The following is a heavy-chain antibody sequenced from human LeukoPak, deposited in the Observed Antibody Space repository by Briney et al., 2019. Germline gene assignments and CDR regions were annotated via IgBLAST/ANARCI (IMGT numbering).Heavy chain of an antibody. Sequence: GGSLRLSCAASGFTFSSYAMSWVRQAPGKGLEWVSAISGSGGSTYYADSVKGRFTISRDNSKNTLYLQMNSLRAEDTAVYYCAKDGGIGYCSSTSCLTFDYWGQGTLVTVSS. CDR2: ISGSGGST. CDR1: GFTFSSYA. D-gene: IGHD2-2*01. V-gene: IGHV3-23*01. CDR3: AKDGGIGYCSSTSCLTFDY. J-gene: IGHJ4*02.